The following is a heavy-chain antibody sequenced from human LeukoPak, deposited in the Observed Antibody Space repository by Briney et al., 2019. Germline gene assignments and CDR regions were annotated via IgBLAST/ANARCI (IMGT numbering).Heavy chain of an antibody. CDR2: IKRDGSEK. Sequence: GGSLRLSCAASGFTFSSYWMSWVRQAPGKGLEWVANIKRDGSEKYYVDSVKGRFTISRDNAKNSLYLQMNSLRAEDTAVYYCANFERTVAGPYNWFDPWGQGTLVTVSS. V-gene: IGHV3-7*03. J-gene: IGHJ5*02. CDR3: ANFERTVAGPYNWFDP. CDR1: GFTFSSYW. D-gene: IGHD6-19*01.